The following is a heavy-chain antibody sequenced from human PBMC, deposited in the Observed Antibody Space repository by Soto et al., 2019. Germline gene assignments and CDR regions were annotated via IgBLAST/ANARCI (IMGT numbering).Heavy chain of an antibody. Sequence: GGSLRLSCAASGFTFDDYGMSWVRQAPGKGLEWVSCINWSGDSIGYADSVKGRFTNSRDKAKKSLILQMKSLRAEDTALYYWARGRTRNNWDPPGYWGQGTLVTVS. V-gene: IGHV3-20*04. J-gene: IGHJ4*02. CDR3: ARGRTRNNWDPPGY. CDR2: INWSGDSI. CDR1: GFTFDDYG. D-gene: IGHD1-1*01.